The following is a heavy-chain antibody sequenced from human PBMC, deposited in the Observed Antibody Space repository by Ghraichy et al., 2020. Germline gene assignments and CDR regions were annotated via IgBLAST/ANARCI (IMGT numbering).Heavy chain of an antibody. CDR3: ARRLVYSYGQYDY. D-gene: IGHD5-18*01. J-gene: IGHJ4*02. V-gene: IGHV4-4*09. Sequence: SETLSLTCTVSGGSISSYYWSWIRQPPGKGLEWIGYIYTSGSTTYNPSLKSRVTISVDTSKNQFSLKLSSVTAADTAVYYCARRLVYSYGQYDYWGQGAQVTVSS. CDR2: IYTSGST. CDR1: GGSISSYY.